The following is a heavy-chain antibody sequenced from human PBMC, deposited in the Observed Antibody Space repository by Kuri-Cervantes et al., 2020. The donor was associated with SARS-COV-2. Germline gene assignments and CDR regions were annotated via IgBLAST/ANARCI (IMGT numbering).Heavy chain of an antibody. CDR2: IYYSGST. D-gene: IGHD1-1*01. J-gene: IGHJ4*01. CDR1: GGSISSYY. Sequence: SETLSLTCTVSGGSISSYYWSWIRQPPGKGLEWIGYIYYSGSTNYNPSLKSRVTISVDTSKNQFSLKLSSVTAADTAVYYCARALGTTGDYWGHGTLVTVSS. CDR3: ARALGTTGDY. V-gene: IGHV4-59*01.